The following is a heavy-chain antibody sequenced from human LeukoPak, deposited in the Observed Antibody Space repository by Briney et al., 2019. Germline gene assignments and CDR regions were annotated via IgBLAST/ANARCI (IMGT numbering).Heavy chain of an antibody. V-gene: IGHV3-30*02. Sequence: GGSLRLPCAASGFTFSSYGMHWVRQAPGKGLEWVAVIWYDGSNKYYADSVKGRFTISRDNSKNTLYLQMNSLRAEDTAVYYCAKDGGLMVYAIDYWGQGTLVTVSS. D-gene: IGHD2-8*01. J-gene: IGHJ4*02. CDR2: IWYDGSNK. CDR1: GFTFSSYG. CDR3: AKDGGLMVYAIDY.